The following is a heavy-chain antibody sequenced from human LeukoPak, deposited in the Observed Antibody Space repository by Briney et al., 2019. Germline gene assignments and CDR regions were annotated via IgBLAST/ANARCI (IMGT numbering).Heavy chain of an antibody. V-gene: IGHV4-34*01. Sequence: PSETLSLTCAVYGGSFSGYYWSWIRQPPGKGLEWIGEINHSGSTNYNPSLKGRVTISVDTSKNQFSLKLSSVTAADTAVYYCARGYGVRMIEAPHPTSFDYWGQGTLVTVSS. CDR2: INHSGST. CDR1: GGSFSGYY. CDR3: ARGYGVRMIEAPHPTSFDY. J-gene: IGHJ4*02. D-gene: IGHD3-22*01.